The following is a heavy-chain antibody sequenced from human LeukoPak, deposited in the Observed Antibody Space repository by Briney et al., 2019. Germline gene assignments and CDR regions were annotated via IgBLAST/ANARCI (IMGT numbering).Heavy chain of an antibody. J-gene: IGHJ4*02. V-gene: IGHV3-11*04. D-gene: IGHD2-15*01. CDR1: GFTFSDYY. CDR2: ISSSGSTI. Sequence: GGSLRLSCAASGFTFSDYYMSWIRQAPGKGLEWVSYISSSGSTIYYADSVKGRFTISRDNAKNSLYLQMNSLRAEDTAVYYCAREYCSGGSCQRLDYWGQGTLVTVSS. CDR3: AREYCSGGSCQRLDY.